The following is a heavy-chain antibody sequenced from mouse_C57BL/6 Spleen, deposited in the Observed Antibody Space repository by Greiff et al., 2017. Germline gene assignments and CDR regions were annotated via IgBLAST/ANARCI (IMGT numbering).Heavy chain of an antibody. CDR2: IDPETGGT. J-gene: IGHJ4*01. V-gene: IGHV1-15*01. CDR1: GYTFTDYE. CDR3: TGRGYAMDD. Sequence: VQLQQSGAELVRPGASVTLSCKASGYTFTDYEMHWVKQTPVHGLEWIGAIDPETGGTAYNQKFKGKAILTADKSSSTAYMELRSLTSEDSAVYYCTGRGYAMDDWGQGSSVTVAS.